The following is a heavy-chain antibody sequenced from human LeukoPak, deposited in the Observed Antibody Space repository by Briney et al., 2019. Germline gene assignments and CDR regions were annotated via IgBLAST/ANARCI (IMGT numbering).Heavy chain of an antibody. Sequence: PSETLSLTSAVYGGSFSGYYASWIRHPPRKGLEWIGEVIHSGSTNYNPPPKSRVTMPLDTSKNKFSLIHNSVAGADTAVDYFAREGYQLLSRKANNYYYMDVWGKGTPVTISS. J-gene: IGHJ6*03. CDR3: AREGYQLLSRKANNYYYMDV. D-gene: IGHD2-2*01. CDR1: GGSFSGYY. V-gene: IGHV4-34*12. CDR2: VIHSGST.